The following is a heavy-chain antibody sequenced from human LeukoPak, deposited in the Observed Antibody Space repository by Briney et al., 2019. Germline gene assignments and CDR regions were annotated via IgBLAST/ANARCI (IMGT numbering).Heavy chain of an antibody. CDR2: ISSSSSYV. D-gene: IGHD5-24*01. J-gene: IGHJ4*02. CDR3: ATSRPDAPRLTY. CDR1: GFTFSSYS. V-gene: IGHV3-21*01. Sequence: GGSLRLSCAASGFTFSSYSMNWVRQAPGKGLEWVSSISSSSSYVYYADSVKGRFTISRDNAKNSLYLQMNSLRAEDTAVYYCATSRPDAPRLTYWGQGTLDTVSS.